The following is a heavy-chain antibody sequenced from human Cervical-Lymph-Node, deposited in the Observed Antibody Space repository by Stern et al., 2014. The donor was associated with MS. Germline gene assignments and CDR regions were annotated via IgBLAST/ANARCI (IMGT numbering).Heavy chain of an antibody. D-gene: IGHD1-14*01. J-gene: IGHJ4*02. CDR3: AKGAGGSLGSELVDYFDY. Sequence: EVQLVESGGGLVQPGRSLRLSCSASGFTFEDYAMHWVRQAPGKGLEWVSGISWDGDDIVYADSVKGRLTISRDNAKNSLYLQMSSLRTDDTALYYCAKGAGGSLGSELVDYFDYWGQGALVTVSS. CDR2: ISWDGDDI. V-gene: IGHV3-9*01. CDR1: GFTFEDYA.